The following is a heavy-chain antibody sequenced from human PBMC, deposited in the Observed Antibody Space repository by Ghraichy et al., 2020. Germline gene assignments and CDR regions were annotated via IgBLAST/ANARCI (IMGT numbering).Heavy chain of an antibody. D-gene: IGHD2-21*01. V-gene: IGHV3-48*02. CDR1: GFTFASYS. CDR3: ARGSKVVRFYYYDGMDV. Sequence: GESLNISCVDSGFTFASYSMNWVRQSPGKGLEWVSYITSSSRFISYADSVKGRFTISRDNAQNSLFLQMNSLRDEDTAVYYCARGSKVVRFYYYDGMDVWGQGTTVTVSS. J-gene: IGHJ6*02. CDR2: ITSSSRFI.